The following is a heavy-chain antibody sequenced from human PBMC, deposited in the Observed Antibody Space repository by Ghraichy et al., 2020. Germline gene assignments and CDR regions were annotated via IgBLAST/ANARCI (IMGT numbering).Heavy chain of an antibody. V-gene: IGHV1-2*04. J-gene: IGHJ5*02. D-gene: IGHD2-15*01. CDR2: INPNSGGT. CDR1: GYTFTGYY. Sequence: ASVKVSCKASGYTFTGYYMHWVRQAPGQGLEWMGWINPNSGGTNYAQKFQGWVTMTRDTSISTAYMELSRLRSDDTAVYYCARGGASYCSGGSCPNWFDPWGQGTLVTVSS. CDR3: ARGGASYCSGGSCPNWFDP.